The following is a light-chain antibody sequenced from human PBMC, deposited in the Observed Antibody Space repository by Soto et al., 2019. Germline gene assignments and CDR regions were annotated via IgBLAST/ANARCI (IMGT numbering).Light chain of an antibody. CDR3: QQRSSWPLT. V-gene: IGKV3-11*01. Sequence: EIVLTQSPATLSLSPGEGATLSCRASQSVSSYLAWYQQKPGQAPRLLIYDASNRATGIPARFSGSGSGTDFTLTISSLETEDFAVYYCQQRSSWPLTFGGGTKVDIK. CDR2: DAS. J-gene: IGKJ4*01. CDR1: QSVSSY.